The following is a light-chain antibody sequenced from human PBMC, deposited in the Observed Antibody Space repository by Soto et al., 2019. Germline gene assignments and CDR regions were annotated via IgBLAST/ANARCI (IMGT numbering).Light chain of an antibody. CDR3: SSYTSNSTLYV. CDR1: SSDVGGYNY. CDR2: DVS. V-gene: IGLV2-14*01. J-gene: IGLJ1*01. Sequence: LTQPASVSGSPGQSITISCTGTSSDVGGYNYVSWYQQHPGKAPKLMIYDVSNRPSGVSNRFSGSKSGNTASLTISGLQAEDEADYYCSSYTSNSTLYVFGTGTKVTVL.